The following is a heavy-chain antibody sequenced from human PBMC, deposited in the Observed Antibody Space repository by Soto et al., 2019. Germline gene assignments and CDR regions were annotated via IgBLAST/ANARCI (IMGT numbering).Heavy chain of an antibody. Sequence: QVQLQESGPELVKPSQTLTLTCTVSGGSISSGGYYWSWIRQHPGKGLEWIGHISDSGNTYYNPSIKSRLTISVDTSKNHFSLNLSAVTAADTAVYYCARTTFYDIFTAYYSLFDYWGQGTLVTVSS. CDR1: GGSISSGGYY. CDR3: ARTTFYDIFTAYYSLFDY. D-gene: IGHD3-9*01. J-gene: IGHJ4*02. CDR2: ISDSGNT. V-gene: IGHV4-31*03.